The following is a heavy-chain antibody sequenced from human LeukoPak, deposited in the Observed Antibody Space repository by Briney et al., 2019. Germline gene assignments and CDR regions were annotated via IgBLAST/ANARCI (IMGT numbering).Heavy chain of an antibody. D-gene: IGHD3-22*01. CDR1: GYTFTSYY. Sequence: GASVKVSCKASGYTFTSYYMHWVRQAPGQGLEWMGIINPSGGSTSYAQKFQGRVTMTRNTSISTAYMELSSLRSEDTAVYYCARGRTYYYDSSGYRNGGDAFDIWGQGTMVTVSS. J-gene: IGHJ3*02. V-gene: IGHV1-46*01. CDR3: ARGRTYYYDSSGYRNGGDAFDI. CDR2: INPSGGST.